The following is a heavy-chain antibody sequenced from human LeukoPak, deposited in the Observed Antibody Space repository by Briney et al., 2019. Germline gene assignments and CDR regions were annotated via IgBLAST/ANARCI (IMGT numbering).Heavy chain of an antibody. J-gene: IGHJ4*02. V-gene: IGHV3-48*03. CDR3: ARVGRAYYYDSSAFDY. D-gene: IGHD3-22*01. Sequence: GGSPRLSCAASGFTFNSYEMNWVRQAPGKGLEWVAYISSSGSTIHYADSVKGRFTISRDNAKNSLYLQMNSLRAEDTAVYYCARVGRAYYYDSSAFDYWGQGTLVTVSS. CDR2: ISSSGSTI. CDR1: GFTFNSYE.